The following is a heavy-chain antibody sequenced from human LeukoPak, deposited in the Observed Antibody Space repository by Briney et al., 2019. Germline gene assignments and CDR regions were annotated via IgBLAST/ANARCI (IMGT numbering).Heavy chain of an antibody. CDR3: ARVRGAGVPCDY. J-gene: IGHJ4*02. CDR1: GYTFTGYY. D-gene: IGHD3-10*01. V-gene: IGHV1-2*02. CDR2: INPNSGST. Sequence: GASVKVSCKASGYTFTGYYMHWVRQAPGQGLEWMGWINPNSGSTNYAQKFQGRVTMTRDTSISTAYMELSRLRSDDTAVYYCARVRGAGVPCDYWGQGTLVTVSS.